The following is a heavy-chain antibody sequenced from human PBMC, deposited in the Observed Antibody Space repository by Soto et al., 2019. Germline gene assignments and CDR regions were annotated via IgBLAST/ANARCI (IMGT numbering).Heavy chain of an antibody. CDR3: ARDGYYYDSSGYYRALDY. CDR1: GGSISSYY. J-gene: IGHJ4*02. D-gene: IGHD3-22*01. CDR2: IYYSGST. Sequence: SETLSLTCTVSGGSISSYYWSWIRQPPGKGLEWIGYIYYSGSTNYNPSLKSRVTISVDTSKNQFSLKLSSVTAADTAVYYCARDGYYYDSSGYYRALDYWGQGTLVTVSS. V-gene: IGHV4-59*01.